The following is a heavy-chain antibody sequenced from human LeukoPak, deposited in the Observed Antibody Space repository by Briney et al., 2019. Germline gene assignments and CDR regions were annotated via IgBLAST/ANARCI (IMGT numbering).Heavy chain of an antibody. D-gene: IGHD1-1*01. J-gene: IGHJ6*03. V-gene: IGHV3-30*04. CDR1: GFTFSSYA. Sequence: GGSLRLSCAASGFTFSSYAMHWVRQAPGKGLEWVAVISYDGSNKYYADSVKGRFTISRDNAKNSLYLQMNSLGAEDTALYYCARAALNWNDAGGNYYMDVWGKGTTVTVSS. CDR3: ARAALNWNDAGGNYYMDV. CDR2: ISYDGSNK.